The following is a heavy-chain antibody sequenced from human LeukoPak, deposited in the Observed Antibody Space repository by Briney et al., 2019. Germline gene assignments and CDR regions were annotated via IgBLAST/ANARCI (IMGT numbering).Heavy chain of an antibody. J-gene: IGHJ3*02. CDR3: ARVRNCGGDCQRLPGYAFDI. Sequence: GGSLRLSCAASGFTFSKYAMNWVRQAPGKGLEWVSSISSSSSYIYYADSVKGRFTISRDNAKNSLYLQMNSLRAEDTAVYYCARVRNCGGDCQRLPGYAFDIWGQGTMVTVSS. CDR1: GFTFSKYA. D-gene: IGHD2-21*02. V-gene: IGHV3-21*01. CDR2: ISSSSSYI.